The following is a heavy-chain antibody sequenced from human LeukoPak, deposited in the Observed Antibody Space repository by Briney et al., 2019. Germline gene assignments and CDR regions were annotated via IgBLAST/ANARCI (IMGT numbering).Heavy chain of an antibody. CDR1: GFTFNHFA. Sequence: PGRSLRLSCAASGFTFNHFAIHWVRQAPGKGLEWVAVISYDGINNYYADSVKGRFTISRDNSKNTVYQQMNSLRPEDTALYYCARPLLSYFYYYMDVWGRGTTVTVSS. J-gene: IGHJ6*03. CDR2: ISYDGINN. CDR3: ARPLLSYFYYYMDV. V-gene: IGHV3-30*04. D-gene: IGHD2/OR15-2a*01.